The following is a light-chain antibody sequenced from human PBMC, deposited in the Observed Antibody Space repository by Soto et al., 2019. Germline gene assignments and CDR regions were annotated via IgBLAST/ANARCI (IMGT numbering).Light chain of an antibody. Sequence: VLTQPPSVSGAPGQRVTISCTGSSSNIGAGYDVHWYQQLPGTAPKLLIYANKNRPSGVPDRFSGSKSGTSASLAITGLQAEDEADYYCQSYDSSLSAYYVFGTGTKVTVL. CDR2: ANK. J-gene: IGLJ1*01. CDR1: SSNIGAGYD. CDR3: QSYDSSLSAYYV. V-gene: IGLV1-40*01.